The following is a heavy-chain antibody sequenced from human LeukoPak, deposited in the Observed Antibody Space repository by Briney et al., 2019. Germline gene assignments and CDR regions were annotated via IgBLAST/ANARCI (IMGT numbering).Heavy chain of an antibody. CDR1: GFTFGDYA. J-gene: IGHJ6*02. Sequence: PGGSLRLSCTASGFTFGDYAMNWVRQAPGKGLEWIGFIRSKAYGGTTEYAASVKGRFTISRDDSKSIAYLQMNSLKTEDTAVYYCTRSRFSNYDFWSGYARGYYYYGMDVWGQGTTVTVSS. V-gene: IGHV3-49*04. CDR3: TRSRFSNYDFWSGYARGYYYYGMDV. CDR2: IRSKAYGGTT. D-gene: IGHD3-3*01.